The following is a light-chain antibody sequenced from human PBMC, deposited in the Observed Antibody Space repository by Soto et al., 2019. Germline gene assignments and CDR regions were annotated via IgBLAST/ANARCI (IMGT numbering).Light chain of an antibody. J-gene: IGKJ1*01. Sequence: DIQMTQSPSSLSASVGDRVTITCRASESISSYLNWYQQKPGKPPKVLIYAASSLQSGVPSRFSGSRSGTDFTLTITSRQPEDCATYYCQQSYRTPRTFGQGTKVEIQ. CDR1: ESISSY. V-gene: IGKV1-39*01. CDR2: AAS. CDR3: QQSYRTPRT.